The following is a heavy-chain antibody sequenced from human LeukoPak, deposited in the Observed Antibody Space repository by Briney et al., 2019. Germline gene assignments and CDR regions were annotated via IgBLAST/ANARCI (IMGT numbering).Heavy chain of an antibody. CDR1: GFTFSSYW. D-gene: IGHD2-2*01. V-gene: IGHV3-74*01. CDR2: ISTDGKST. CDR3: VRDYQFIQEV. Sequence: GGSLRLSCAASGFTFSSYWMNWVRQAPGKGLVWVSLISTDGKSTRYAESVKGRFTISRDNAKNALYLQMDILRVEDTALYFCVRDYQFIQEVWGQGTTVTVSS. J-gene: IGHJ6*02.